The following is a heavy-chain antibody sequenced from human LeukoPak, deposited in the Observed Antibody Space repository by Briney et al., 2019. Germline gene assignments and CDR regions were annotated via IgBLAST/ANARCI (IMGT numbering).Heavy chain of an antibody. Sequence: GASVKVSCKASGYTFTGYYIHWVRQAPGQGLEWMGRINPNTGGTNYAQKFQGRVTMTRDTSITTAYMELSRLTSDDTAIYYCAKVPPSTTAAGNWLDPWGQGALVTVSS. V-gene: IGHV1-2*06. CDR3: AKVPPSTTAAGNWLDP. D-gene: IGHD6-13*01. J-gene: IGHJ5*02. CDR1: GYTFTGYY. CDR2: INPNTGGT.